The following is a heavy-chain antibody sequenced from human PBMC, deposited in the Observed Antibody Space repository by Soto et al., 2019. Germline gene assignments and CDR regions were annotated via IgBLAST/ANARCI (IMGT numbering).Heavy chain of an antibody. CDR2: IYSGGST. D-gene: IGHD3-9*01. V-gene: IGHV3-53*01. CDR3: AREGTYYDILTGPSFDY. Sequence: GESLRLSCAASGFTVSSNYMSWVRQAPGKGLEWVSVIYSGGSTYYADSVKGRFTISRDNSKNTLYLQMNSLRAEDTAVYYCAREGTYYDILTGPSFDYWGQGTLVTVSS. CDR1: GFTVSSNY. J-gene: IGHJ4*02.